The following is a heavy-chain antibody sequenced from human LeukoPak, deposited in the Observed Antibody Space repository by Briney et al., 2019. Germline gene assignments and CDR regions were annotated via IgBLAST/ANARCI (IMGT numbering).Heavy chain of an antibody. CDR1: GYTFTGYF. CDR3: ARSQWPLRFKDAFDI. J-gene: IGHJ3*02. V-gene: IGHV1-2*02. CDR2: INPNSGGT. Sequence: ASVKVSCKTSGYTFTGYFMHWVRQAPGQGLEWMGWINPNSGGTNYAQKCQGRVTMTRDTSISTAYMDLSRLRSDDTAVYYCARSQWPLRFKDAFDIWGQGTMVTVSS. D-gene: IGHD6-19*01.